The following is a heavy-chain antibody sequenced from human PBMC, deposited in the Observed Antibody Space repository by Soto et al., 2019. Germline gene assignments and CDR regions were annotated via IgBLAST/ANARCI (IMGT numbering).Heavy chain of an antibody. D-gene: IGHD5-18*01. Sequence: KPSETLSLTCAVSGYSISSGYYWGWIRQPPGKGLEWIGSIYHSGSTYYNPSLKSRVTISVDTSKNQFSLKLSSVTAADTAVYYCARDSIQLWEYYYYGMDVWGQGTTVTVSS. J-gene: IGHJ6*02. CDR1: GYSISSGYY. CDR3: ARDSIQLWEYYYYGMDV. V-gene: IGHV4-38-2*02. CDR2: IYHSGST.